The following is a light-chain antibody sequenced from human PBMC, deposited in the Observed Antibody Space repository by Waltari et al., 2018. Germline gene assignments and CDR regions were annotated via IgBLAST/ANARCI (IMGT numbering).Light chain of an antibody. CDR2: EVS. V-gene: IGLV2-8*01. Sequence: QSALTQPPSASGSPGQSVTISCTGTSSDVGCYNSVSWYQQHPGKAPKLMIYEVSKRPSGVPDRFSGSKSGNTASLTVSGLQADDEADYYCSSYAGSNNYVFGTGTKVTVL. CDR1: SSDVGCYNS. J-gene: IGLJ1*01. CDR3: SSYAGSNNYV.